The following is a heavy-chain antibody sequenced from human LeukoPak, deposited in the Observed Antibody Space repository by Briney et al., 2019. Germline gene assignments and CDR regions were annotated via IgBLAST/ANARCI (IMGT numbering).Heavy chain of an antibody. CDR1: GFTVSSNY. J-gene: IGHJ6*02. CDR3: ARDKAVAGSYYYYGMDV. CDR2: IYSDGST. V-gene: IGHV3-66*01. Sequence: GGSLRLSCAASGFTVSSNYMSWVRQAPGKGLEWVSGIYSDGSTYYADSVKGRFTISEDNSKNTLYLQINSLRAEDTAVYYCARDKAVAGSYYYYGMDVWGQGTTVTVSS. D-gene: IGHD6-19*01.